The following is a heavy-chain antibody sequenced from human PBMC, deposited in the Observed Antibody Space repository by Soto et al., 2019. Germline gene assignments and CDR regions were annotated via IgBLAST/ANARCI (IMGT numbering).Heavy chain of an antibody. V-gene: IGHV4-61*08. Sequence: SETLSLTCTVSGGSISSGDYYWSWIRQPPGKGLEWIGYIYYSGGTNYNPSLKSRVSISVDTSKNQFSLKLSSVTAADTAVYFCARRYGYGTFDIWGQGTMVTVSS. J-gene: IGHJ3*02. CDR1: GGSISSGDYY. D-gene: IGHD5-18*01. CDR3: ARRYGYGTFDI. CDR2: IYYSGGT.